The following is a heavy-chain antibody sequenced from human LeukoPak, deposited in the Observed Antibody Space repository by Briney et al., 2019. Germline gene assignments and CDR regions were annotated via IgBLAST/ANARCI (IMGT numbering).Heavy chain of an antibody. D-gene: IGHD2-2*01. CDR2: ISAYNGNT. V-gene: IGHV1-18*01. CDR1: GYTFTSYG. Sequence: ASVKVSCKASGYTFTSYGISWVRQAPGQGLEWMGWISAYNGNTNYAQKLQGRVTMTTDTSTSTAYMEPRSLRSDDTAVYYCARGDCSSTSCLPDYWGQGTLVTVSS. CDR3: ARGDCSSTSCLPDY. J-gene: IGHJ4*02.